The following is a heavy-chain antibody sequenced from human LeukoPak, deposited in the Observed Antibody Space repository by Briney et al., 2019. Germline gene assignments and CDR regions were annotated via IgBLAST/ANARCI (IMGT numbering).Heavy chain of an antibody. J-gene: IGHJ3*02. CDR3: AKLMEVITVNDAFDI. Sequence: GGSLRLSCAASGFAFSSYAMSWVRQAPGKGLEWVSAISGSGGSTYYADSVKGRFTISRDKSKNTLYLQMNSLRAEDTAVYYCAKLMEVITVNDAFDIWGQGTMVTVSS. CDR1: GFAFSSYA. V-gene: IGHV3-23*01. CDR2: ISGSGGST. D-gene: IGHD3-10*01.